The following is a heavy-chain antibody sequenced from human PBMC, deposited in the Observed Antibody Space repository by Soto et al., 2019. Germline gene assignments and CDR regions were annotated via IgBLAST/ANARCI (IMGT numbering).Heavy chain of an antibody. Sequence: GGSLRLSCAASGFIFSSYAMHWVRQAPGKGLEWVALISYDGAKKDHADSVKGRFSVFRDNSKNTLYLQMNSLRPEDTAVYYCAQGIPGYYYGMDVRGQGTTVTVSS. D-gene: IGHD2-2*02. CDR2: ISYDGAKK. J-gene: IGHJ6*02. V-gene: IGHV3-30-3*01. CDR3: AQGIPGYYYGMDV. CDR1: GFIFSSYA.